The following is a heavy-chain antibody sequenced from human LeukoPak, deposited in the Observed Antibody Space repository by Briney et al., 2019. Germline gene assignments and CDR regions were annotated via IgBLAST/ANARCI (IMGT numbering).Heavy chain of an antibody. CDR2: IIPILGIA. Sequence: ASVKVSCKASGGTFSSYAISWVRQAPGQGLEWMGRIIPILGIANYAQKFQGRVAITADKSTSTAYMELSSLRSEDTAVYYCARVGDDSSGYYFGYWGQGTLVTVSS. D-gene: IGHD3-22*01. CDR3: ARVGDDSSGYYFGY. V-gene: IGHV1-69*04. J-gene: IGHJ4*02. CDR1: GGTFSSYA.